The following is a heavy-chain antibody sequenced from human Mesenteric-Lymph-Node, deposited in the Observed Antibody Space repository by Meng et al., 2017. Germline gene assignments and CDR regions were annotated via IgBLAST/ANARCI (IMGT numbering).Heavy chain of an antibody. D-gene: IGHD1-26*01. CDR1: GFIFSSYW. Sequence: GESLKISCEGSGFIFSSYWMSWLRHVPGKGLEWVANIKQDGSEKYYVDSVKGRFTISRDNAKNSLYLQMNSLRADDTAVYYCARDRGSGSYNALPGDYWGQGTLVTVSS. V-gene: IGHV3-7*01. CDR2: IKQDGSEK. CDR3: ARDRGSGSYNALPGDY. J-gene: IGHJ4*02.